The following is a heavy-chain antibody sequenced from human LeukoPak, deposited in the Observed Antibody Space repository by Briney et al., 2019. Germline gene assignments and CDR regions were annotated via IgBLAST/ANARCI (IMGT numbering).Heavy chain of an antibody. CDR1: GYTFTGYY. Sequence: ASVKVSCKASGYTFTGYYMHWVRQAPGQGLEWMGWINPNSGGTNYAQMFQGRVTMTRDTSISTAYMELSRLRSDDTAVYYCARHIPDWGYSLDYWGQGTLVTVSS. CDR3: ARHIPDWGYSLDY. CDR2: INPNSGGT. V-gene: IGHV1-2*02. J-gene: IGHJ4*02. D-gene: IGHD2-15*01.